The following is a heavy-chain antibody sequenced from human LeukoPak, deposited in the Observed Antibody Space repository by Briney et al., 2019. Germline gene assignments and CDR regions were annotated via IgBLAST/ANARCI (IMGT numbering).Heavy chain of an antibody. Sequence: PGGSLSLSCAASGFTFSSYWMHWVRQVPGKGLVWVSRIDKGGSYSTYADSVRGRFTISRDNAENTLYLQMNSLRGEDTAVYYCAREKGSSSYVFGIWGQGTMVTVSS. CDR1: GFTFSSYW. J-gene: IGHJ3*02. D-gene: IGHD6-13*01. CDR3: AREKGSSSYVFGI. V-gene: IGHV3-74*01. CDR2: IDKGGSYS.